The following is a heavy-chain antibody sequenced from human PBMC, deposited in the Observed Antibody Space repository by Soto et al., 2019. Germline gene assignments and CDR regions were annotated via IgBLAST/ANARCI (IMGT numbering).Heavy chain of an antibody. D-gene: IGHD3-10*01. CDR3: AREADYGSGSYFVSWFDP. CDR2: IWYDGSNK. V-gene: IGHV3-33*01. CDR1: GFTFSSYG. J-gene: IGHJ5*02. Sequence: LRLSCAASGFTFSSYGMHWVRQAPGKGLEWVAVIWYDGSNKYYADSVKGRFTISRDNSKNTLYLQMNSLRAEDTAVYYCAREADYGSGSYFVSWFDPWGQGTLVTVS.